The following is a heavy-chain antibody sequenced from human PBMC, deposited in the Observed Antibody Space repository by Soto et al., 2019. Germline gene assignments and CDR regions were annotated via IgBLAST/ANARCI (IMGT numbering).Heavy chain of an antibody. V-gene: IGHV5-51*01. CDR1: GYSFTSYW. CDR2: IYPGDSDT. J-gene: IGHJ6*02. CDR3: KRQLSMVRGSLRGIDV. Sequence: GESLKISCKSSGYSFTSYWISWVRQMPGKGLEWMGIIYPGDSDTRYSPSFQGQVTISADKSITTAYLQWSSLKASDTAMYYCKRQLSMVRGSLRGIDVWGQGTTVTVSS. D-gene: IGHD3-10*01.